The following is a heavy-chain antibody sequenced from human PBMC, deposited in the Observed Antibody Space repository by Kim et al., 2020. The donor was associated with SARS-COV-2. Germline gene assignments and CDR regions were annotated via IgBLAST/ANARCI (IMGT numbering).Heavy chain of an antibody. Sequence: DSVKGRFTISRDKSKNTLYLQMNSLRAEDTAVYYCARDQSAGYSSSWNDYWGQGTLVTVSS. CDR3: ARDQSAGYSSSWNDY. D-gene: IGHD6-13*01. V-gene: IGHV3-30*07. J-gene: IGHJ4*02.